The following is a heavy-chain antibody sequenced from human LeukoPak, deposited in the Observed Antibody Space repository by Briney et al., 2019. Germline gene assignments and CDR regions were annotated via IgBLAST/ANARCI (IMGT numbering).Heavy chain of an antibody. Sequence: GGSLRLSCAASGFTFSSYGMHWVCQAPGKGLEWVAVISYDGSNKYYADSVKGRFTISRDNSKNTLYLQMNSLRAEDTAVYCCAKDRAMALDYWGQGTLVTVSS. J-gene: IGHJ4*02. CDR2: ISYDGSNK. CDR1: GFTFSSYG. D-gene: IGHD5-18*01. V-gene: IGHV3-30*18. CDR3: AKDRAMALDY.